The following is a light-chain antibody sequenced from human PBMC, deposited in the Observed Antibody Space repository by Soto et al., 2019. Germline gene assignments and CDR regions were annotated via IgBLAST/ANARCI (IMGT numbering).Light chain of an antibody. CDR1: TGAVTRDHY. CDR3: LLAYSGDYVV. J-gene: IGLJ2*01. V-gene: IGLV7-46*01. CDR2: DTN. Sequence: QAVVTQEPSLTVSPGGTVTLTCGSSTGAVTRDHYPYWFQQKPGQAPRTLIYDTNNKHSWTPARFSGSLLGGKAALTLSGAQPEDEADYYCLLAYSGDYVVFGGGTKVTVL.